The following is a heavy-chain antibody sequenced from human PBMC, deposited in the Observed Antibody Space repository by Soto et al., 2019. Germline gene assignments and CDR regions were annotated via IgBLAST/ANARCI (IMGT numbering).Heavy chain of an antibody. Sequence: QVQLVQSGAEVKKPGASVKVSCKASGYTFTSYGISWVRQAPGQGLEWMGWISAYNGNTNYAQKLQGRVTMTTDTSTSTAYMERRSLRSDDTAVYYCARAQDLVVVPALNWFDPWGQGTLVTVSS. D-gene: IGHD2-2*01. CDR2: ISAYNGNT. CDR1: GYTFTSYG. CDR3: ARAQDLVVVPALNWFDP. J-gene: IGHJ5*02. V-gene: IGHV1-18*01.